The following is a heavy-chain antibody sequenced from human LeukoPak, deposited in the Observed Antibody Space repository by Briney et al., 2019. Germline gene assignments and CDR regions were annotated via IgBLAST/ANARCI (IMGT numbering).Heavy chain of an antibody. V-gene: IGHV4-39*01. CDR3: ARLDDFWSGSGSFDI. Sequence: SETLSLTCTVSGGSISNTNYYWGWVRQSPGKGLEGIGNVYYNGFTYYSPSLKSRVTICVDTSKNQFSLKLTSVTAADSAVYYCARLDDFWSGSGSFDIWGQGTVVTVSS. J-gene: IGHJ3*02. CDR2: VYYNGFT. CDR1: GGSISNTNYY. D-gene: IGHD3-3*01.